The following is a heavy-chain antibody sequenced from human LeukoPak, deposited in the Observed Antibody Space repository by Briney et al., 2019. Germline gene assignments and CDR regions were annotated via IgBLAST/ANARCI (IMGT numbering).Heavy chain of an antibody. V-gene: IGHV3-23*01. Sequence: PGGSLRLSCAASGFTFSSYTMSWVRQAPGKWLEWVSTITTSDGNTYYADSVKGRFTVSRDNSKNTLFLQMNSLRAEDTAVYYYAKDGGLWVSAHWGDSWGRGTLVTVSS. CDR3: AKDGGLWVSAHWGDS. CDR1: GFTFSSYT. D-gene: IGHD7-27*01. J-gene: IGHJ4*02. CDR2: ITTSDGNT.